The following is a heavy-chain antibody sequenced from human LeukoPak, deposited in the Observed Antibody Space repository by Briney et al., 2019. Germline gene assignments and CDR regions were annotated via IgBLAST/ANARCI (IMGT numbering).Heavy chain of an antibody. Sequence: GGSLRLSCAGSGFIFNNYAMHWVRQPPGKGLEWVSGISWNSGSIDYADSVKGRFTISRDNAKNSLYLQMNSLRDEDTAVYYCARAPVGLKADAFDVWGQGTMVTVSS. J-gene: IGHJ3*01. D-gene: IGHD1-26*01. CDR3: ARAPVGLKADAFDV. CDR2: ISWNSGSI. CDR1: GFIFNNYA. V-gene: IGHV3-9*01.